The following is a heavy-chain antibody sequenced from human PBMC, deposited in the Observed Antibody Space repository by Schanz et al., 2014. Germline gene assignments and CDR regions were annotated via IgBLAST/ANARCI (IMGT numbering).Heavy chain of an antibody. CDR1: GFTFTTHS. CDR3: AKQIHYDILTVTRN. Sequence: EGQLLESGGGLVQPGGSLRLSCAASGFTFTTHSMTWVRQAPGKGLEWVSGISGSGGSTYYADSVKGRFTISRDNSKTTLSLQMNSLRAEDTAVYYCAKQIHYDILTVTRNWGQGTLVTVSS. J-gene: IGHJ4*02. D-gene: IGHD3-9*01. V-gene: IGHV3-23*01. CDR2: ISGSGGST.